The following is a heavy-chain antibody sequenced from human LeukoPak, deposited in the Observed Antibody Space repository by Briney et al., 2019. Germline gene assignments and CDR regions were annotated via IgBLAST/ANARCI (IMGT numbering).Heavy chain of an antibody. Sequence: GGSLRLSCAASGFTFSSYSMNWVRQAPGKGLEWVSYISSSSSTIYYADSVKGRFTISRDNAKNSLYPQMNSLRAEDTAVYYCARSITRSFDYWGQGTLVTVSS. CDR2: ISSSSSTI. CDR1: GFTFSSYS. D-gene: IGHD3-10*01. CDR3: ARSITRSFDY. J-gene: IGHJ4*02. V-gene: IGHV3-48*04.